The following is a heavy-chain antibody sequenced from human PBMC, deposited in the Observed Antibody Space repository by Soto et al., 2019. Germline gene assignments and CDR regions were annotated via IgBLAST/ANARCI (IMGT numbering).Heavy chain of an antibody. CDR3: ASARWDF. CDR2: VFHNGNT. Sequence: QVQLHQWGVGLVKPSETLSLTCGVSGGSLTANYWAWVRQPPGKGLEWIREVFHNGNTNYNPSLKIRVTVSADSSKNQFSRRLTSVTAADTAVYFCASARWDFWGQGTLVTVSS. D-gene: IGHD6-13*01. CDR1: GGSLTANY. V-gene: IGHV4-34*12. J-gene: IGHJ4*02.